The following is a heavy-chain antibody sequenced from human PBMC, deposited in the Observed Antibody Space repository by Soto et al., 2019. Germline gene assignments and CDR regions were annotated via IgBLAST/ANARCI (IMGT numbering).Heavy chain of an antibody. J-gene: IGHJ4*02. V-gene: IGHV4-59*01. D-gene: IGHD3-9*01. Sequence: SETLSLTCTISGGSISVYYWSWIRQSPGQGLEWIGYIYDSGSPYYNPSLKTRVTISADTSKNQISLNLTSATAADTAVYFCARGVGSSPPRYWGRGTLVTVSS. CDR3: ARGVGSSPPRY. CDR1: GGSISVYY. CDR2: IYDSGSP.